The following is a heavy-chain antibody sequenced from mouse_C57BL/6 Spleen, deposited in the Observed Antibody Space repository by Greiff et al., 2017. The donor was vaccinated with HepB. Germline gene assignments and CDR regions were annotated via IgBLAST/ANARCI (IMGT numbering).Heavy chain of an antibody. D-gene: IGHD1-1*01. V-gene: IGHV5-4*01. CDR1: GFTFSSYA. Sequence: EVQGVESGEGLVKPGGSLKLSCAASGFTFSSYAMSWVRQTPEKRLEWVATISDGGSYTYYPDNVKGRFTISRDNAKNNLYLQMSHLKSEDTAMYYCARVYYYGSDWYFDVWGTGTTVTVSS. J-gene: IGHJ1*03. CDR3: ARVYYYGSDWYFDV. CDR2: ISDGGSYT.